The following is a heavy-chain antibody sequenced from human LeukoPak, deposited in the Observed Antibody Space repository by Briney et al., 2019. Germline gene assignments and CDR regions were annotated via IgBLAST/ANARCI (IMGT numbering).Heavy chain of an antibody. CDR1: GFTFSSYE. D-gene: IGHD3-22*01. CDR2: ISSSGSSI. J-gene: IGHJ5*02. Sequence: PGGSLRLSCAASGFTFSSYEMNWVRQAPGKGLEWVSYISSSGSSIYYADSVKGRFTISRDNAKNSLYLQMNSLRAEDTAVYYCASSSSGYPVWFDPWGQGTLVTVSS. CDR3: ASSSSGYPVWFDP. V-gene: IGHV3-48*03.